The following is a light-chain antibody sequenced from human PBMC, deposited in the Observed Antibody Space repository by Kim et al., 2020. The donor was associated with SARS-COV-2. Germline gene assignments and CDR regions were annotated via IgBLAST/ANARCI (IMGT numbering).Light chain of an antibody. J-gene: IGLJ1*01. CDR1: SSDVGTYKV. Sequence: QSVLTQPAYMGRAHGQTITVACTGTSSDVGTYKVVSWYQQHPGKAPKHIIYEGTKRLSGISDHFSGSKSSNTASLTISRLQAEDDADYYCYSYAGLGTSVFGSGTEVTVL. CDR2: EGT. CDR3: YSYAGLGTSV. V-gene: IGLV2-23*01.